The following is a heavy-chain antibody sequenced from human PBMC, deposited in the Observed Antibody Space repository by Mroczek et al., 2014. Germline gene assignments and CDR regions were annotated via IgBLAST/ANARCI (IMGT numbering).Heavy chain of an antibody. Sequence: QVQAGAVWGGRGPAWRSLRLSCAASGFTFSSYGMHWVRQAPGKGLEWVAVIWYDGSNKYYADSVKGRFTISRDNSKNTLYLQMNSLRAEDTAVYYCAGDLKQWLVAPQSRDSHRPSNYYYYGMDVWGQGTTVTVSS. CDR3: AGDLKQWLVAPQSRDSHRPSNYYYYGMDV. J-gene: IGHJ6*02. CDR2: IWYDGSNK. D-gene: IGHD6-19*01. V-gene: IGHV3-33*01. CDR1: GFTFSSYG.